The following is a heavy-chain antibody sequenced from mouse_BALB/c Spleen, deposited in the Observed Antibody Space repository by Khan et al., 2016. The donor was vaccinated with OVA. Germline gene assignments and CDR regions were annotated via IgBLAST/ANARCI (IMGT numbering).Heavy chain of an antibody. V-gene: IGHV3-5*02. D-gene: IGHD1-1*01. CDR3: ARDYGSLHWFFDV. Sequence: EVQLQESGPGLVKPSQTVSLTCTVTGISITSGNYRWSWIRQFPGNKLEWIGNIYYSGTVTYNPSLTSRTTITRDTSKNQFFLEMNSLTAEDTATYYGARDYGSLHWFFDVWGAVTTVTVSS. J-gene: IGHJ1*01. CDR2: IYYSGTV. CDR1: GISITSGNYR.